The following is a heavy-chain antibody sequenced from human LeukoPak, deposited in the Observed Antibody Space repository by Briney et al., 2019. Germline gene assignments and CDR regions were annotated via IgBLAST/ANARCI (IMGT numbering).Heavy chain of an antibody. J-gene: IGHJ4*02. CDR1: GFTFSSYW. CDR2: IKQDGSEK. V-gene: IGHV3-7*01. CDR3: ARATKYCSGGSCYSLEDY. Sequence: GGSLRLSCAASGFTFSSYWMSWVRQAPGKGLEWVANIKQDGSEKYYVDSVKGRFTISRDNAKNSLYLQMNSLRAEDTAVYYCARATKYCSGGSCYSLEDYWGQGTLVTVSS. D-gene: IGHD2-15*01.